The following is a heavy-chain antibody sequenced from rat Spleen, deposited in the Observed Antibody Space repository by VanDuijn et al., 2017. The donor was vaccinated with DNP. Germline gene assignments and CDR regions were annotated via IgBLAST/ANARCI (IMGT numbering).Heavy chain of an antibody. D-gene: IGHD1-11*01. Sequence: QVQLQQSGAELAKPGSSVKISCKASGNTFTSYYTGWIKQTTGQGLEYIGYINTGSGGTNYNEKFKGKATLTVDKSSSTAFMQLSSLTPDDSAVYYCARHYGGYSYYWYFDFWGQGVMVTVSS. V-gene: IGHV1-43*01. CDR1: GNTFTSYY. CDR2: INTGSGGT. CDR3: ARHYGGYSYYWYFDF. J-gene: IGHJ1*01.